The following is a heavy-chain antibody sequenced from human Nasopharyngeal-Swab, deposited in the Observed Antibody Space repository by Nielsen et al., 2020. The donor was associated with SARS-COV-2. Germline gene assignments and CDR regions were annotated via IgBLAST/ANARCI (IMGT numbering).Heavy chain of an antibody. CDR2: IWYDGSNK. CDR1: GFTFSSYG. Sequence: GESLKISCAASGFTFSSYGMHWVRQAQGKGLEWVALIWYDGSNKYYADSVKGRFTISRDNSKNTLYLQINSLRTEDTAVYYCARGNDFRSGYHPYYYDYWGQGTVVTVSS. CDR3: ARGNDFRSGYHPYYYDY. V-gene: IGHV3-33*01. D-gene: IGHD3-3*01. J-gene: IGHJ4*02.